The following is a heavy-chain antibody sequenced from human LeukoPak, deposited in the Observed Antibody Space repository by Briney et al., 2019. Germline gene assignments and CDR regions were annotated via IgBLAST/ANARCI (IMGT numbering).Heavy chain of an antibody. V-gene: IGHV1-8*03. D-gene: IGHD1-20*01. CDR1: GYTFTSYD. J-gene: IGHJ5*02. CDR2: MNPNSGNT. Sequence: ASVKVSCKASGYTFTSYDIKWVRQATGQGLEWMGWMNPNSGNTGYAQKFQGRVTITRNTSISTAYMELSSLRSEDTAVYYCARGLGITGTENWFDPWGQGTLVTVSS. CDR3: ARGLGITGTENWFDP.